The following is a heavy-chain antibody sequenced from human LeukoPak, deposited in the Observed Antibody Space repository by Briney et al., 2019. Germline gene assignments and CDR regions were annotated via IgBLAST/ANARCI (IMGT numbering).Heavy chain of an antibody. V-gene: IGHV3-23*01. J-gene: IGHJ4*02. CDR2: IRGSGGST. D-gene: IGHD5-24*01. CDR3: ANGRDGYNLDY. Sequence: GGSLRLSGAASGFSFSSYAMNWVRQGPGKGLEWVSDIRGSGGSTNYADSVKGRFTISRDNSKNTLYLQMNSLRAEDTAVYYCANGRDGYNLDYWGQGALVTVSS. CDR1: GFSFSSYA.